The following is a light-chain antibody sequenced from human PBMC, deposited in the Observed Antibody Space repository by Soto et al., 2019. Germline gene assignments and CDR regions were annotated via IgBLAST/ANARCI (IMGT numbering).Light chain of an antibody. V-gene: IGKV3-20*01. J-gene: IGKJ3*01. Sequence: ENVLTQSPGTLSLSPGERATLSCRASQSVITNYLAWYQQKPGQAPSLLIYGASRRATGVPDRFSGSGSGTDFTLTISRLEPEDCAVYYCQQYGRSPFTFGPGTKVDIK. CDR2: GAS. CDR1: QSVITNY. CDR3: QQYGRSPFT.